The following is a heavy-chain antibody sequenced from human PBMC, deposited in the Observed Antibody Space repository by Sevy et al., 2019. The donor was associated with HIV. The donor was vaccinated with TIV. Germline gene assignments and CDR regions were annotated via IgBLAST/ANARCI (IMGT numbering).Heavy chain of an antibody. J-gene: IGHJ4*02. CDR2: IKQDGSEK. D-gene: IGHD2-21*02. CDR3: ARAEAGTYWGGDCYPYYFDY. V-gene: IGHV3-7*01. CDR1: GFTFSSYW. Sequence: GGSLRLSCAASGFTFSSYWMSWVRQAPGKGLEWVANIKQDGSEKYYVDSVKGRFTISRDNAKNSLYLQMNSLRAEDTAVYYCARAEAGTYWGGDCYPYYFDYWGQGTLVTVSS.